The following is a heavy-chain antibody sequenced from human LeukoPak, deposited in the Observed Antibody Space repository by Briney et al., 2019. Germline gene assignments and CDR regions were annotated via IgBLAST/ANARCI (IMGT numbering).Heavy chain of an antibody. V-gene: IGHV1-2*04. CDR3: ARGGYSIAAAGSYAFDI. J-gene: IGHJ3*02. Sequence: ASVKLSCKASGYTFTGYYMHWVRQAPGQGLEWMGWINPNSGGTNYAQKFQGWVTMTRDTSISTAYMELSRLRSDDTAVYYCARGGYSIAAAGSYAFDIWGQGTMVTVSS. CDR1: GYTFTGYY. CDR2: INPNSGGT. D-gene: IGHD6-13*01.